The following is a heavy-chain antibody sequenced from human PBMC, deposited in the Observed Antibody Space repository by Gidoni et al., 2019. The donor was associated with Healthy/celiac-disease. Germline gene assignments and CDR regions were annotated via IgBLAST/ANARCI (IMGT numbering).Heavy chain of an antibody. J-gene: IGHJ3*02. Sequence: EVQLVASGGGLIQPGGSLRLSCPASGFTVSSNYMSWVRQAPGKGLEWVSVSYSGGSTDYEDSVKGRFTISRDNSKNTLYLQMNSLRAEDTAVYYCARAQFDAFDIWGQGTMVTVSS. CDR1: GFTVSSNY. CDR2: SYSGGST. CDR3: ARAQFDAFDI. V-gene: IGHV3-53*01.